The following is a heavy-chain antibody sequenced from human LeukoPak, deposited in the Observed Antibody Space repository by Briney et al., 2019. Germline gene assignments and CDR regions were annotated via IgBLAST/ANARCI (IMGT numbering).Heavy chain of an antibody. V-gene: IGHV3-66*01. Sequence: PGGSLRLSCAASGFTVSSNYMSWVRQAPGKGLEGGSVIYSGGSTYYVDSVKGRFTISRDNSKNTLYLQMNSLRAEDTAVYYCARGVALHSDGWTPPVYWGQGTLVTVSS. D-gene: IGHD6-19*01. CDR3: ARGVALHSDGWTPPVY. CDR1: GFTVSSNY. CDR2: IYSGGST. J-gene: IGHJ4*02.